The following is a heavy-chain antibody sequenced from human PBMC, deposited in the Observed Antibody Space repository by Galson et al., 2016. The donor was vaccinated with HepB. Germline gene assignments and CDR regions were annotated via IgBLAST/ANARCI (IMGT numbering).Heavy chain of an antibody. D-gene: IGHD3-22*01. V-gene: IGHV3-30*04. CDR2: TSQDENNK. CDR1: GFTFSNYA. Sequence: SLRLSCAASGFTFSNYAMHWVRQAPGKGLEWVAVTSQDENNKYYADSVKGRFTISRDNSKNTLYLQMNSLRAEDTAVYYCERVGVSYYDTGSDYWGQGTLVTVSS. J-gene: IGHJ4*02. CDR3: ERVGVSYYDTGSDY.